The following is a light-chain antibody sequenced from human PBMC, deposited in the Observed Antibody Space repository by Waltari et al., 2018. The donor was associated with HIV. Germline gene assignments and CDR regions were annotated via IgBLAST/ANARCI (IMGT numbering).Light chain of an antibody. V-gene: IGLV1-40*01. Sequence: QSVLTQPPSVSGAPGQRVTISCTGSSSNIGAGYDVHWYQQLPGKAPKLLIYGNINRPSVVPDRFSGSESGTSASLAITGLQAEDEADYYCQSYDSSLSGYVFGTGTKVTVL. CDR1: SSNIGAGYD. CDR2: GNI. J-gene: IGLJ1*01. CDR3: QSYDSSLSGYV.